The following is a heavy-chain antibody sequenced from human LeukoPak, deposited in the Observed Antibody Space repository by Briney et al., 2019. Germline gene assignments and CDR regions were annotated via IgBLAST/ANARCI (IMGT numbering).Heavy chain of an antibody. CDR3: AREGDSSGWYGTHDY. CDR1: GYTFTSYA. D-gene: IGHD6-19*01. J-gene: IGHJ4*02. Sequence: GASVKVSCKASGYTFTSYAMNWVRQAPGQGLEWMGRINTNTGNPTYAQGFTGRFVFSLDTSVSTAYLQISSLKAEDTAVYYCAREGDSSGWYGTHDYWGQGTLVTVSS. CDR2: INTNTGNP. V-gene: IGHV7-4-1*02.